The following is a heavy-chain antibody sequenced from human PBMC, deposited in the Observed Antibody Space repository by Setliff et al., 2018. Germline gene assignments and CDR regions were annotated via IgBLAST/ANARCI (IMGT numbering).Heavy chain of an antibody. J-gene: IGHJ6*03. CDR1: GGSISSSSYY. CDR3: ARLGGSSGWGGFYYDYDYMDV. CDR2: TYYSGST. D-gene: IGHD6-19*01. Sequence: SETLSLTCTVSGGSISSSSYYCGWLRQPPGKGLGWIGSTYYSGSTYYPPSRKSRVTSSVDTSRHQSSLQLSSVTAADTAVYYCARLGGSSGWGGFYYDYDYMDVWGKGTTVT. V-gene: IGHV4-39*01.